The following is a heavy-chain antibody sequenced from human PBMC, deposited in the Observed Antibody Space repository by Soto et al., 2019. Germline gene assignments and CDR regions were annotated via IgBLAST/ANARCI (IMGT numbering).Heavy chain of an antibody. CDR1: EGTSTSYV. D-gene: IGHD6-13*01. CDR3: AREHSSPDYFYGMDV. J-gene: IGHJ6*02. Sequence: QVQLVQSGAEVKKPGSSVKVSCKASEGTSTSYVITWVRQAPGQGLEWMGGIIPIFGTANYAQKFQGRVTITADESTSTVYMDLSSLRSEDTAVYYCAREHSSPDYFYGMDVWGQGTTVTVSS. CDR2: IIPIFGTA. V-gene: IGHV1-69*01.